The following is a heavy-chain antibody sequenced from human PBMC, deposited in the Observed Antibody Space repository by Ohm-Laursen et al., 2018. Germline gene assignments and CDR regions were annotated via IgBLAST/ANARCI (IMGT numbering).Heavy chain of an antibody. D-gene: IGHD2-15*01. Sequence: SLRLSCTASGFTVSSNYMSWVRQAPGKGLEWVSAISGSGGSTYYADSVKGRFTISRDNSKNTLYLQMNSLRAEDTAVYYCAKVPRYCSGGSCRGGYFQYWGQGTLVTVSS. CDR2: ISGSGGST. V-gene: IGHV3-23*01. J-gene: IGHJ1*01. CDR3: AKVPRYCSGGSCRGGYFQY. CDR1: GFTVSSNY.